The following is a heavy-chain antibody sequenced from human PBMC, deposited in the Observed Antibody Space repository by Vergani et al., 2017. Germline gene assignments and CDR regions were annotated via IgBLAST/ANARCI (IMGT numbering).Heavy chain of an antibody. V-gene: IGHV3-9*01. CDR2: ISWNRGSI. D-gene: IGHD5-24*01. CDR3: AKDKGGYNYVDY. Sequence: EVQQVESGGGVVQPGRSLVLSCGASGFTFYDYAVHWVRQAPGKGLEGVTGISWNRGSIGYEASVKGRFTISRDNAKNSLYLQMNSLRAEDTALYYCAKDKGGYNYVDYWGQGTLVTVSS. J-gene: IGHJ4*02. CDR1: GFTFYDYA.